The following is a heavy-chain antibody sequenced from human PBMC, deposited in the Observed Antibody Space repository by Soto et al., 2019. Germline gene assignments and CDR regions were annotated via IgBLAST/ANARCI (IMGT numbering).Heavy chain of an antibody. V-gene: IGHV1-69*01. CDR2: ISPIFGTA. J-gene: IGHJ5*02. CDR3: AKILYCAAVSCYLITGA. D-gene: IGHD3-22*01. CDR1: GGTFNSYA. Sequence: VQLGQSGAEVQKPGSSVNVSCKASGGTFNSYAITWVRQAPGQGLEWLGGISPIFGTADYSQRFQGRVSISADESSNTVYMALSSLTSEDTAVYYCAKILYCAAVSCYLITGAWGQGTLVSVSS.